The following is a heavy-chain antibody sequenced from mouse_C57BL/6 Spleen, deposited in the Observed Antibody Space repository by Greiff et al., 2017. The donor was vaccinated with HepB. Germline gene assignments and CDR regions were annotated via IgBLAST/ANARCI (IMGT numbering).Heavy chain of an antibody. J-gene: IGHJ2*01. V-gene: IGHV3-1*01. CDR3: ARAGLRRNYFDY. Sequence: EVQLQESGPGMVKPSQSLSLTCTVTGYSITSGYDWHWIRHFPGNKLEWMGYISYSGSTNYNPSLKSRISITHDTSKNHFFLKLNSVTTEDTATYYCARAGLRRNYFDYWGQGTTLTVSS. CDR2: ISYSGST. D-gene: IGHD2-4*01. CDR1: GYSITSGYD.